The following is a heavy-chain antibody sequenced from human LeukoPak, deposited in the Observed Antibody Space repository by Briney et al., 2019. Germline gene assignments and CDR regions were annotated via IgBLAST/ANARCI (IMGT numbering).Heavy chain of an antibody. CDR1: RFTCSSYC. CDR2: IKQDGSEK. J-gene: IGHJ6*02. Sequence: SGGSVTLSCAASRFTCSSYCMRWVPHARGKGGEGVANIKQDGSEKYYVDSVKGGFTISRDIAKNSLYLQMNRLRAKDTAVYYCAGEVDIVVVPADIYYYYYGMDVWGQGTTVTVSS. D-gene: IGHD2-2*03. CDR3: AGEVDIVVVPADIYYYYYGMDV. V-gene: IGHV3-7*01.